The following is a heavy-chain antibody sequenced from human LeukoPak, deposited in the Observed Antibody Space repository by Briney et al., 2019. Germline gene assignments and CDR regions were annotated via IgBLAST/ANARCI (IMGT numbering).Heavy chain of an antibody. J-gene: IGHJ4*02. CDR1: GVSISSGGYE. D-gene: IGHD2-2*01. CDR3: AREPLTYQDY. CDR2: IYLSGST. V-gene: IGHV4-30-2*01. Sequence: SAETLSLTCTVAGVSISSGGYEWGWIRQPAGKGLEWIGYIYLSGSTYYNPSLQSRVTISVDRSKNQFSLKLSSVTAADTAVYYCAREPLTYQDYWGQGTLVTVSS.